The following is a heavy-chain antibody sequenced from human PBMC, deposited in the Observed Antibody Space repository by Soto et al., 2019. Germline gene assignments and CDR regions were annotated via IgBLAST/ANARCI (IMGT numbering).Heavy chain of an antibody. CDR1: GYSISSGYY. D-gene: IGHD1-26*01. CDR3: ARGNSGSYSQIDY. J-gene: IGHJ4*02. Sequence: PSETLSLTCAVSGYSISSGYYWGWIRQPPGKGLEWIGSIYYSGSTYHNPSLKSRVTMSVDTSKNQFSLKLSSVTAADTAVYYCARGNSGSYSQIDYWGQGTLVTVSS. V-gene: IGHV4-38-2*01. CDR2: IYYSGST.